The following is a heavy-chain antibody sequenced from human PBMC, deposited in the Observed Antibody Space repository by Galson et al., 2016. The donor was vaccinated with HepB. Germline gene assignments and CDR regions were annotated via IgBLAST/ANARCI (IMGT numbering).Heavy chain of an antibody. CDR2: IAFDGNKV. J-gene: IGHJ4*02. CDR3: ARDRSGTDYGVFEY. Sequence: SLRLSCAASGFRFGGYGMHWVRQIPGKGLEWVALIAFDGNKVCYKDSVQGRFTISRDVATSTLFLQMDSLRPEDTATYFCARDRSGTDYGVFEYWGQGTLVSVSS. D-gene: IGHD1-26*01. V-gene: IGHV3-30*03. CDR1: GFRFGGYG.